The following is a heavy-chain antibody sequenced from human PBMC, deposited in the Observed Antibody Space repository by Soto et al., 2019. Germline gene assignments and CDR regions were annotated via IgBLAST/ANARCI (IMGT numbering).Heavy chain of an antibody. V-gene: IGHV4-39*01. J-gene: IGHJ5*02. CDR1: GGSISSSSYY. Sequence: SETLSLTCTVSGGSISSSSYYWGWIRQSPGKGLEWIGSIYYSGSTYYNPSLKSRVTISVDTSKNQFSLKLSSVTAADTAVYYCARRLPYNWFDPWGQGTLVTVSS. CDR3: ARRLPYNWFDP. CDR2: IYYSGST.